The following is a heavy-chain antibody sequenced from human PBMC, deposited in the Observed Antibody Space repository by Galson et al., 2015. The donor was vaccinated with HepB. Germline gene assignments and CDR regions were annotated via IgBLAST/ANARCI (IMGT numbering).Heavy chain of an antibody. Sequence: SLRLSCAASGFTYSTYSMNWVRQAPGKGLEWVSYISRSSSAIYYADSVRGRFTISRDNAKNSLYLQMNSLRVEDTAVYYCARSRFDCWSGYDYYMDVWGKGTTVTVSS. CDR2: ISRSSSAI. CDR1: GFTYSTYS. V-gene: IGHV3-48*01. CDR3: ARSRFDCWSGYDYYMDV. J-gene: IGHJ6*03. D-gene: IGHD3-3*01.